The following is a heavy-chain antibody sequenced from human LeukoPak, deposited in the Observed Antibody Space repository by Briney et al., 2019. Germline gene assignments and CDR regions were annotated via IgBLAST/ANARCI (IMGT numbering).Heavy chain of an antibody. CDR2: IYYSGST. D-gene: IGHD4-23*01. J-gene: IGHJ2*01. Sequence: PSETLSLTCTVSGGSISSYYWSWIRQPPGKGLEWIGYIYYSGSTNYNPSLKSRVTISVDTSKNQFSLKLSSVTAADTAVYYCARDTPNGGGKGNWYFDLWGRGTLVTVSS. V-gene: IGHV4-59*01. CDR1: GGSISSYY. CDR3: ARDTPNGGGKGNWYFDL.